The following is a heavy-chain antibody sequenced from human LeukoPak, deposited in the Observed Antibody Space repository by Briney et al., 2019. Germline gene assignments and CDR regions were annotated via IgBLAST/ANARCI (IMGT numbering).Heavy chain of an antibody. Sequence: PGGSLRLSCAGSGFTVSSNYMSWVRQAPGKGLEWVSVIYSGGGTYYADSVKGRFTISRDISKNTLYLQMNSLRAEDTAVYYCARAGRDSSGYTLYYFDYWGQGTLVTVSS. J-gene: IGHJ4*02. V-gene: IGHV3-66*01. CDR2: IYSGGGT. CDR1: GFTVSSNY. CDR3: ARAGRDSSGYTLYYFDY. D-gene: IGHD3-22*01.